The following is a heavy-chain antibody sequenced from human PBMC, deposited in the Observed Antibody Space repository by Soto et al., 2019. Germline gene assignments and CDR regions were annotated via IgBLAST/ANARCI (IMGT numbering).Heavy chain of an antibody. J-gene: IGHJ6*02. CDR1: GFTFDDHA. V-gene: IGHV3-9*01. CDR3: ARDLLGGEHPFYNHIAV. CDR2: ISWNSANI. Sequence: DVQLVYSGGGLVQPGRALRLSCAASGFTFDDHAMHWVRQVPGKVLEWVSTISWNSANIGYADSVKGRFTISRDSAKSSLYLQMHSPRPADTSLYYCARDLLGGEHPFYNHIAVLGQGSTVTVSS. D-gene: IGHD1-1*01.